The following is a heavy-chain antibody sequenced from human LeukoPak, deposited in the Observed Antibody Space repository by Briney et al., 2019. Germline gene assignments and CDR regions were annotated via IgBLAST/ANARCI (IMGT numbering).Heavy chain of an antibody. CDR1: GGTFSSYA. CDR3: ASPEGYSGYDHYYYGMDV. CDR2: IIPIFGTA. Sequence: SVKVSCKASGGTFSSYAISWVRQAPGQGLERIGGIIPIFGTANYAQKFQGRVTITADKSTSTAYMELSSLRSEDTAVYYCASPEGYSGYDHYYYGMDVWGKGTTVTVSS. V-gene: IGHV1-69*06. D-gene: IGHD5-12*01. J-gene: IGHJ6*04.